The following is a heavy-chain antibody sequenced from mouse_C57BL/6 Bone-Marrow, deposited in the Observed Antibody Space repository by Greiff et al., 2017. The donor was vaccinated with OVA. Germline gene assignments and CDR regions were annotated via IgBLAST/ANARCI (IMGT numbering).Heavy chain of an antibody. J-gene: IGHJ3*01. CDR3: TRDRGSTMITTRFAY. D-gene: IGHD2-4*01. CDR2: ISSGGDYI. Sequence: EVKLMESGEGLVKPGGSLKLSCAASGFTFSSYAMSWVRQTPEKRLEWVAYISSGGDYIYYADTVKGRFTISRDNARNTLYLQMSSLKSEDTAMYYCTRDRGSTMITTRFAYWGQGTLVTVSA. CDR1: GFTFSSYA. V-gene: IGHV5-9-1*02.